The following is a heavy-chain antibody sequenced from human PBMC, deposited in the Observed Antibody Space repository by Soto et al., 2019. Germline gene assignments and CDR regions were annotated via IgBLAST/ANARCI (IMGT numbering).Heavy chain of an antibody. V-gene: IGHV1-18*04. CDR1: GYTFTSYG. D-gene: IGHD3-3*01. CDR3: TRGKRRLYYDFWTYGMDV. Sequence: ASVKVSCRASGYTFTSYGISWVRQAPGQGLEWMGWISAYNGNTGFAQKFQGRVTMTTNTSIGTAYMELSSLRSEDTAVYYCTRGKRRLYYDFWTYGMDVWGQGTTVTISS. J-gene: IGHJ6*02. CDR2: ISAYNGNT.